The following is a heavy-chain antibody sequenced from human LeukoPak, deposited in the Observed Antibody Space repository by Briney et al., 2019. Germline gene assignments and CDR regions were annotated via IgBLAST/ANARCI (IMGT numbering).Heavy chain of an antibody. V-gene: IGHV1-69*13. CDR2: IIPIFGTA. CDR1: GYAFTSYG. CDR3: ARDSSSPN. J-gene: IGHJ4*02. Sequence: GASVKVSCKASGYAFTSYGISWVRQAPGQGLEWMGGIIPIFGTANYAQKFQGRVTITADESTSTAYMELSSLRSEDTAVYYCARDSSSPNWGQGTLVTVSS. D-gene: IGHD6-13*01.